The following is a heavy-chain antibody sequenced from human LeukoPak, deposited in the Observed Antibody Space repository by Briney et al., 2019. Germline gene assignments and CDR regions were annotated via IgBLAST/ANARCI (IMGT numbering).Heavy chain of an antibody. CDR3: AKDAGNYYQRFFDY. V-gene: IGHV3-33*06. J-gene: IGHJ4*02. CDR1: GFTFSTYA. CDR2: IWYDGSNK. Sequence: PGRSLRLSCAASGFTFSTYAMHWVRQAPGKGLEWVALIWYDGSNKYYADSVKGRFTISRDISKNTLYLQMNSQRAEDTAVYYCAKDAGNYYQRFFDYWGQGTLVTVSS. D-gene: IGHD1-26*01.